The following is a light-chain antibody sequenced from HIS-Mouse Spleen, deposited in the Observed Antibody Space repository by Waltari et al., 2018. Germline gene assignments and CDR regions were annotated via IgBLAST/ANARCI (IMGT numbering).Light chain of an antibody. V-gene: IGKV1D-8*02. J-gene: IGKJ2*01. Sequence: AIWMTQSPSLLSASTGHRVTISCRMSQAISSYLAWYQQKPGKAPELLIYAASTLQSGVPSRFSGSGSGTDFTLTISCLQSEDFATYYCQQYYSFPYTFGQGTKLEIK. CDR3: QQYYSFPYT. CDR2: AAS. CDR1: QAISSY.